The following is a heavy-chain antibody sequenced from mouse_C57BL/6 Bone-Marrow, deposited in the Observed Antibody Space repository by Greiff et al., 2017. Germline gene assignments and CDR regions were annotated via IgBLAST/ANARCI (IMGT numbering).Heavy chain of an antibody. CDR3: ARGRIYDGYFYAMDY. CDR2: IDPSDSYT. J-gene: IGHJ4*01. CDR1: GYTFTSYW. D-gene: IGHD2-3*01. Sequence: QVQLQQPGAELVKPGASVKLSCKASGYTFTSYWMQWVKQRPGQGLEWIGEIDPSDSYTNYNQKFKGKATLTVDTSSSTAYMQLSSLTSEDSAVYYCARGRIYDGYFYAMDYWGQGTSVTVSS. V-gene: IGHV1-50*01.